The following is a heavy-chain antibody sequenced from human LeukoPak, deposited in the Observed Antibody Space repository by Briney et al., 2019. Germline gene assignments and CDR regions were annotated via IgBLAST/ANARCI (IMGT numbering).Heavy chain of an antibody. Sequence: KPSETLSLTCTVSGGSISSYYWSWIRKPPGKGLEWIGYIYYSGSTNYNPSLKSRVTISVDTSKNQFSLKLSSVTAADTAVYYCREQLVNGVRGWYFDLWGRGTLVTVSS. V-gene: IGHV4-59*12. J-gene: IGHJ2*01. D-gene: IGHD6-6*01. CDR2: IYYSGST. CDR1: GGSISSYY. CDR3: REQLVNGVRGWYFDL.